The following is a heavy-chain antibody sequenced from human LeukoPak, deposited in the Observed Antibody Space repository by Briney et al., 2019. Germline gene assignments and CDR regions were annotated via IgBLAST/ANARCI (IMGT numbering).Heavy chain of an antibody. V-gene: IGHV1-46*01. CDR2: INPSGGST. Sequence: ASVKVSCKASGYTFTSYYMHWVRRAPGQGLDWMGIINPSGGSTSYAQKFQGRVTMTRDTSTSTVYMELSSLRSEDTAVYYCARSTYGGNSWFDYWGQGTLVTVSS. CDR1: GYTFTSYY. CDR3: ARSTYGGNSWFDY. D-gene: IGHD4-23*01. J-gene: IGHJ4*02.